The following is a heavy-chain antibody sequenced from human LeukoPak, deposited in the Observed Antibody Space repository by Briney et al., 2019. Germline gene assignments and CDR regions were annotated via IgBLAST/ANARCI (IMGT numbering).Heavy chain of an antibody. J-gene: IGHJ4*02. Sequence: PGGSLRLSCAASGFTFSSYEMNWVRQAPGKGLEWVSYISSSGSTIYYADSVKGRFTISRDNAKNSLYLQMDSLRAEHTAVYYCARVRGGYNSFYFDYWGQGTLVTVSS. CDR2: ISSSGSTI. CDR1: GFTFSSYE. V-gene: IGHV3-48*03. D-gene: IGHD5-24*01. CDR3: ARVRGGYNSFYFDY.